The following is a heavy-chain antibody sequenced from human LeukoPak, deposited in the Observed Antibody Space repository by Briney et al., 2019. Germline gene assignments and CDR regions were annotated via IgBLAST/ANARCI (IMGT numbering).Heavy chain of an antibody. CDR3: VRRAPEDAFDI. V-gene: IGHV3-21*01. Sequence: GGSLRLSCAVSGFTFSSYSMNWVRQAPGKGLEWVSSISSSSSYIYYADSVKGRFTISRDNAKNSLYLQMNSLRAEDTAVYYCVRRAPEDAFDIWGQGTMVTVSS. CDR1: GFTFSSYS. CDR2: ISSSSSYI. J-gene: IGHJ3*02.